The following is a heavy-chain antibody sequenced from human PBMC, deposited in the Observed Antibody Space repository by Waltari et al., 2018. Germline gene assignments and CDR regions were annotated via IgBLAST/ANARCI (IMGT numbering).Heavy chain of an antibody. CDR2: ISYSGIT. V-gene: IGHV4-39*01. CDR1: GGSISSSGSY. Sequence: QLQLQESGPGLVKPSETLSPTCTVPGGSISSSGSYCGWIRQPPGKGLEWIGSISYSGITYYNTSLMSRVTISVDTSKIQFSLKLTSVIAAETAVFYCARFSKSANWIDPWGQGTLVTVSS. CDR3: ARFSKSANWIDP. D-gene: IGHD3-3*02. J-gene: IGHJ5*02.